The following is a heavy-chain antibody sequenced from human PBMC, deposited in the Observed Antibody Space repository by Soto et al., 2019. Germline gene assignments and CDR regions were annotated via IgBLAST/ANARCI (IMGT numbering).Heavy chain of an antibody. V-gene: IGHV1-2*02. D-gene: IGHD1-1*01. CDR1: GYTFSDYY. J-gene: IGHJ4*02. CDR2: INPNSGGT. Sequence: GASVNLSCKASGYTFSDYYIHWVRQALGQGLEWMGWINPNSGGTKYAPKFQGGVTMTRDTSITTAYMELSRLRSGDTAVYYCARGPATAKPEGVDFWGQGTLVTVSS. CDR3: ARGPATAKPEGVDF.